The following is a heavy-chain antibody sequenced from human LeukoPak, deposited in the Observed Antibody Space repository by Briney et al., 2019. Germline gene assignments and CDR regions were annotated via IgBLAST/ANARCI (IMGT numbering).Heavy chain of an antibody. CDR1: GFTFSSYA. V-gene: IGHV3-23*01. Sequence: PGGSLRLSCAASGFTFSSYAMSWVRQAPGKGLEWVSAISGSGGSTYYADSVKGRFTISRDNSKNTLYLQMNSLRAEDTAVYYCAKYYDFWSGYYSLLPYYYFDYWGQGTLVTVSS. J-gene: IGHJ4*02. CDR2: ISGSGGST. D-gene: IGHD3-3*01. CDR3: AKYYDFWSGYYSLLPYYYFDY.